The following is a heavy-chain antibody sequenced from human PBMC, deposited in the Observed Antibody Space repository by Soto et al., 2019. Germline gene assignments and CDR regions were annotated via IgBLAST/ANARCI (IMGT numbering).Heavy chain of an antibody. Sequence: SQTLSLTCAISGDSVSSNSAAWNWIRQSPSRGLEWLGRTYYRSKWYNDYAVSVKSRITINPDTSKNQFSLQLNSVTPEDTAVYYCARNYYDSSGYYLRSWFDYWGQGTLVTVSS. CDR1: GDSVSSNSAA. D-gene: IGHD3-22*01. V-gene: IGHV6-1*01. J-gene: IGHJ4*02. CDR2: TYYRSKWYN. CDR3: ARNYYDSSGYYLRSWFDY.